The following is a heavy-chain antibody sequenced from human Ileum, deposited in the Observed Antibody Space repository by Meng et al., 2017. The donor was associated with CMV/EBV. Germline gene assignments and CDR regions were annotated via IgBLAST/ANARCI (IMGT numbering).Heavy chain of an antibody. D-gene: IGHD2-21*01. V-gene: IGHV1-46*01. Sequence: ASVKVSCKASGYTFTSYYMHWVRQAPGQGLEWMGIINPSGGSTSYAQKFQGRVTMTRDTSTSTVYMELSRLRSDDTAVYYCARDKCDSDCQLGLLDSWGQGTLVTVSS. CDR2: INPSGGST. J-gene: IGHJ4*02. CDR3: ARDKCDSDCQLGLLDS. CDR1: GYTFTSYY.